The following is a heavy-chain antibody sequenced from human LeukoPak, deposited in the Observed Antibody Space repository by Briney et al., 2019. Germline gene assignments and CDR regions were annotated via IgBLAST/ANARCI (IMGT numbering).Heavy chain of an antibody. CDR2: IYYSRST. CDR1: GGSISSYY. Sequence: SETLSLTYTVSGGSISSYYWSWIRQPPGKGLEWIGYIYYSRSTNYNPSLTSRVTISVDTSKNQFSLKLSSVTAADTAVYYCAGSGYYYDGSGPDYWGQGTLVTVSS. J-gene: IGHJ4*02. CDR3: AGSGYYYDGSGPDY. D-gene: IGHD3-22*01. V-gene: IGHV4-59*01.